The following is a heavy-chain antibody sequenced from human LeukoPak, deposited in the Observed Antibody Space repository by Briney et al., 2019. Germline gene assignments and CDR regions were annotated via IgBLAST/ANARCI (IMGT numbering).Heavy chain of an antibody. J-gene: IGHJ4*02. Sequence: ASVKVSCKASGYTFTGYYMHWVRQAPGQGLEWMGWTNPNSGGTNYAQKFQGRVTMTRDTSISTAYMELSRLRSDDTAVYYCARESVTAMEYYFDYWGQGTLVTVSS. CDR3: ARESVTAMEYYFDY. D-gene: IGHD5-18*01. V-gene: IGHV1-2*02. CDR1: GYTFTGYY. CDR2: TNPNSGGT.